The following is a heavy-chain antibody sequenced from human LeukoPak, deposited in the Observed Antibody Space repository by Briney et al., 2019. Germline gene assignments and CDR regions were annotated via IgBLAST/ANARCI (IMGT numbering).Heavy chain of an antibody. V-gene: IGHV3-30*18. CDR2: ISYEGGYK. Sequence: PGGSLRLSCAASGFTFNIYAMHWVRQVPDKGLEGVAVISYEGGYKYYADSVKGRFTISRDNSKNTVYMQMNSLRADDTAVYYCAKARTSAGEIPYHYGVDVWGQGTTVTVSS. D-gene: IGHD2-21*01. CDR1: GFTFNIYA. J-gene: IGHJ6*02. CDR3: AKARTSAGEIPYHYGVDV.